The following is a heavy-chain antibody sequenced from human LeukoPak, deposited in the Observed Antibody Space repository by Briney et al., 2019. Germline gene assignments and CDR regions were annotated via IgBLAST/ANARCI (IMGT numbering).Heavy chain of an antibody. V-gene: IGHV4-61*01. CDR1: GGSISSSSYY. Sequence: RTSETLSLTCTVSGGSISSSSYYWSWIRQPPGKGQEWIGYIYYSGSTNYNPSLKSRVTISVDTSKNQFSLKLSSVTAADTAVYYCARVVLGYSYGPLDYWGQGTLVTASS. CDR3: ARVVLGYSYGPLDY. CDR2: IYYSGST. D-gene: IGHD5-18*01. J-gene: IGHJ4*02.